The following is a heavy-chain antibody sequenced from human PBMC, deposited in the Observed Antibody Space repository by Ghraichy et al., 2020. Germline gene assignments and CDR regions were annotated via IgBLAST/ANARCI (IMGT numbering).Heavy chain of an antibody. Sequence: SETLSLTCTVSGGSISSSSYYWGWIRQPPGKGLEWIGSTYYSGSTYYNPSLKSRVTISVDTSKNQFSLKLSSVTAADTAVYYCARHVPAFGTFGWYFDLWGRGTLVTVSS. CDR1: GGSISSSSYY. CDR3: ARHVPAFGTFGWYFDL. CDR2: TYYSGST. J-gene: IGHJ2*01. V-gene: IGHV4-39*01. D-gene: IGHD3-10*01.